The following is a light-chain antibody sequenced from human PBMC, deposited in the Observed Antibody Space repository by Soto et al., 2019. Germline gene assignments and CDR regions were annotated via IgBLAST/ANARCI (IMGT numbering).Light chain of an antibody. CDR1: SSDIGAGYD. Sequence: QSVLTQPPSVSGAPGQRVTISCTGSSSDIGAGYDVHWYQQFPGTAPKLLIYGNSNRPSGVPDRFSGSKSGTSASLAITGLQAEDEADYYCQSYDSRLTGWGMFGGGTKLTVL. CDR3: QSYDSRLTGWGM. V-gene: IGLV1-40*01. J-gene: IGLJ3*02. CDR2: GNS.